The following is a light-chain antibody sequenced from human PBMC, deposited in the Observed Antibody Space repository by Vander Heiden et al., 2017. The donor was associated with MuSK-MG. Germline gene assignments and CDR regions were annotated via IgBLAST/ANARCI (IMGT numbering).Light chain of an antibody. V-gene: IGLV3-21*02. CDR2: DDS. CDR3: QVADESSAHVV. J-gene: IGLJ3*02. Sequence: SNVLTQPPSVSVAPGQTASITCGGNSIVSVRLHWYQQKPGQAPVLLVYDDSDRPSGIPERFSGSKSGTTATLTTSSDEAGDEADYYCQVADESSAHVVFGGGTKLTVL. CDR1: SIVSVR.